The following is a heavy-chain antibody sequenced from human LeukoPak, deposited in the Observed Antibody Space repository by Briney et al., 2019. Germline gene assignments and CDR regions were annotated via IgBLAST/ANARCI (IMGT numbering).Heavy chain of an antibody. CDR1: GFIFSKFA. D-gene: IGHD4-17*01. V-gene: IGHV3-30-3*01. CDR2: ISYDGTNK. CDR3: ARVPSSTVTTFY. J-gene: IGHJ4*02. Sequence: GGSPRLSCAASGFIFSKFAIHWVRQAPGKGLEWVAVISYDGTNKYYADSVKGRFTISRDNSKNTLYLQMNSLTGEDTATYYCARVPSSTVTTFYWGQGTFVTVSS.